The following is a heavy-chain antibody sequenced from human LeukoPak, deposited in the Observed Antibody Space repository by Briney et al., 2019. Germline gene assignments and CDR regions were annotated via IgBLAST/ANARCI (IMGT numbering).Heavy chain of an antibody. D-gene: IGHD3-22*01. V-gene: IGHV3-66*01. CDR2: IHSGGST. J-gene: IGHJ4*02. Sequence: PGGSLRLSCTASGFTFGDYAMSWFRQAPGKGLEWVSVIHSGGSTYYADSVKGRFTISRDNSKNTLYLQMNSLRAEDTAVYYCARAHYYDSSGYSDYWGQGTLVTVSS. CDR3: ARAHYYDSSGYSDY. CDR1: GFTFGDYA.